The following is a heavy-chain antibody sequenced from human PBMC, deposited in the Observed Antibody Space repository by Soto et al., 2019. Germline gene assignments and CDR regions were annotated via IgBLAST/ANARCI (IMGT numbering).Heavy chain of an antibody. J-gene: IGHJ6*02. D-gene: IGHD6-19*01. V-gene: IGHV3-7*01. CDR3: ARDADASGWYHYGMDV. CDR1: GFSLSPYW. Sequence: GGSVRLSCAASGFSLSPYWMNWVRQAPGKGLEWVANIKQDGSEKYYVDSVKGRFFISRDNAKNSLYLHVNSLRAEDTAIYYCARDADASGWYHYGMDVWGQGTMVTVSS. CDR2: IKQDGSEK.